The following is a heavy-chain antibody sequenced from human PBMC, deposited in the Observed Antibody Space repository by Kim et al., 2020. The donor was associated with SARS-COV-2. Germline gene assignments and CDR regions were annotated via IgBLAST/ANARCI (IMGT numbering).Heavy chain of an antibody. Sequence: SGPTLVKPTQTLTLTCTFSGFSLSTSGVGVGWFRQPPGKALEWLSLIYWDDDKRYRPSLKSRLTITKDTSKNQVVLTMTNMDPVDTATYYCAHKWSGGGFDIWGQGTMVTVSS. D-gene: IGHD2-15*01. V-gene: IGHV2-5*02. CDR3: AHKWSGGGFDI. J-gene: IGHJ3*02. CDR1: GFSLSTSGVG. CDR2: IYWDDDK.